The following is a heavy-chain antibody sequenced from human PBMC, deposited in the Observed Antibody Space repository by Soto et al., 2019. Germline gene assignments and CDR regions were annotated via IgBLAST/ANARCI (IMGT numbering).Heavy chain of an antibody. D-gene: IGHD2-2*01. Sequence: GSLRLSCTASGFTFGDYAMSWFRQAPGKGLEWEGFIRSKAYGGTTEYAASVKGRFTISRDDSKSIAYLQMNTLQTEDTAVYYCTRARGGVPAATDDNYYYGVDVWDQGTTVTGS. J-gene: IGHJ6*02. CDR2: IRSKAYGGTT. CDR3: TRARGGVPAATDDNYYYGVDV. V-gene: IGHV3-49*03. CDR1: GFTFGDYA.